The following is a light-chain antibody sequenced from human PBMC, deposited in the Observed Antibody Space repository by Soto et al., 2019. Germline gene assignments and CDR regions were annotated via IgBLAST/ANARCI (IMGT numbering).Light chain of an antibody. CDR2: GVS. V-gene: IGLV2-14*01. CDR1: SSDVGAYNF. Sequence: QSVLTQPASVSGSPGQSITISCTGTSSDVGAYNFASWYQQHPGKAPKLIIYGVSNRPSGVFNRFSGSKSGNTASLTISGLQAEDEADYYCTSYTSSTTYVFGTGTKVTVL. J-gene: IGLJ1*01. CDR3: TSYTSSTTYV.